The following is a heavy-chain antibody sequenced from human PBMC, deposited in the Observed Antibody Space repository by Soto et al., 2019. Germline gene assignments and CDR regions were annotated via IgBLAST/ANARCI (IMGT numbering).Heavy chain of an antibody. Sequence: PGGSLRLSCAASGFTCSSYEMNWVRQAPGKGLEWVSAISGSGGSTYYADSVKGRFTISRDNSKNTLYLQMNSLRAEDTAVYYCAKDPTDYCSSTSCLGHNWFDPWGQGTLVTVSS. D-gene: IGHD2-2*01. CDR3: AKDPTDYCSSTSCLGHNWFDP. CDR1: GFTCSSYE. J-gene: IGHJ5*02. V-gene: IGHV3-23*01. CDR2: ISGSGGST.